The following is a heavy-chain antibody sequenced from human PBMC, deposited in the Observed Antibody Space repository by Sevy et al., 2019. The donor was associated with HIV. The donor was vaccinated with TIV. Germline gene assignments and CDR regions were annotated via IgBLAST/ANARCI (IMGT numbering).Heavy chain of an antibody. Sequence: SETLSLTCTVSGGSITSLYWNWIRQPPGKGLEWIANIYYNGHINYNPTLKTRVTLSLDTSKNQFALRLSSVTAADTAMYYCAGENAWGRGYAWGQGTLVTVSS. D-gene: IGHD6-25*01. V-gene: IGHV4-59*08. CDR1: GGSITSLY. CDR2: IYYNGHI. J-gene: IGHJ5*02. CDR3: AGENAWGRGYA.